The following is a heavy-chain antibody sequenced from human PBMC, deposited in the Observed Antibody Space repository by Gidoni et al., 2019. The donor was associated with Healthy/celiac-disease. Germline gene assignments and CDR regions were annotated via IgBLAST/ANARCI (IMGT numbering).Heavy chain of an antibody. CDR3: AKTPNQGLKAAENKPFDY. CDR2: ISGSGGST. V-gene: IGHV3-23*04. J-gene: IGHJ4*02. D-gene: IGHD6-13*01. Sequence: EVQLVESGGGLVQPGGSLRLSCAASGFTFSSYAMSWVRQAPGKGLEWVSAISGSGGSTYYADSVKGRFTISRDNSKNTLYLQMNSLRAEDTAVYYCAKTPNQGLKAAENKPFDYWGQGTLVTVSS. CDR1: GFTFSSYA.